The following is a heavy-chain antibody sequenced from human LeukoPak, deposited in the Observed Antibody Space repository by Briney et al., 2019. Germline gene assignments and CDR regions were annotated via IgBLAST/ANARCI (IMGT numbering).Heavy chain of an antibody. CDR1: GFTFSSYL. CDR3: ARNRGPSY. CDR2: IKPDGSEK. Sequence: GSLRLSCAASGFTFSSYLMTWVRQAPGKGLEWVANIKPDGSEKFYADSVEGRFTISRDNAKNSVYLQMDSLRAEGTAVYYCARNRGPSYWGQGTLVTVSS. V-gene: IGHV3-7*01. J-gene: IGHJ4*02.